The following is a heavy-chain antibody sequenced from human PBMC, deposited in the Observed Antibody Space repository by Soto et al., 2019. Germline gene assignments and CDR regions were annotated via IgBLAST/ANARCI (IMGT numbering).Heavy chain of an antibody. Sequence: GASVKVSCKASGGTFSSYAISWVRQAPGQGLEWMGGIIPIFGTANYAQKFQGRVTITADKSTSTAYMELSSLRSEDTAVYYCAREGGGPYYYDSSGPPGMDVWGQGTTVTVS. CDR3: AREGGGPYYYDSSGPPGMDV. V-gene: IGHV1-69*06. CDR1: GGTFSSYA. CDR2: IIPIFGTA. D-gene: IGHD3-22*01. J-gene: IGHJ6*02.